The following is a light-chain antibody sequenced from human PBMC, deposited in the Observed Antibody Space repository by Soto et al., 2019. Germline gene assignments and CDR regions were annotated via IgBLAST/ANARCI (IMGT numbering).Light chain of an antibody. J-gene: IGKJ4*01. CDR2: AAA. CDR1: QSVNKY. V-gene: IGKV1-39*01. Sequence: DIQMTQSPSSLSASVGDRVTISCRASQSVNKYLNWYQQKPGNVPTLLIYAAATLQGGVPSRFNGSGFGTDFTVTISNPQPEDFATYYCQQSFSTPLSFGGGTKVDIK. CDR3: QQSFSTPLS.